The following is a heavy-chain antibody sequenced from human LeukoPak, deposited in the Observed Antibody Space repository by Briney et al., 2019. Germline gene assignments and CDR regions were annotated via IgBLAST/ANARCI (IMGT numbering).Heavy chain of an antibody. CDR3: ARALKYSSSLAFDY. Sequence: ASVKVSCKASGYTFTGYYMHWVRQAPGQGLEWMGWINPNSGGTNYAQKFQGRVTMTRDTSISTAYMELSRLRSDDTAAYYCARALKYSSSLAFDYWGQGTLVTVSS. CDR1: GYTFTGYY. J-gene: IGHJ4*02. V-gene: IGHV1-2*02. CDR2: INPNSGGT. D-gene: IGHD6-6*01.